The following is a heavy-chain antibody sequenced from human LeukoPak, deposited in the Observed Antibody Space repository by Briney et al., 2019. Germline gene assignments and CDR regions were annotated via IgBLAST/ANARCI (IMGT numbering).Heavy chain of an antibody. CDR3: ARDLMDIVVVPAAMLYNWFDP. Sequence: GASVKVSCKASGYTFTSYGLSWVRQAPGQGLEWMGWISAYNANTNYAQKLQGRVTMTTDTSTSTAYMELRSLRSDDTAVYYCARDLMDIVVVPAAMLYNWFDPWGQGTLVTVSS. D-gene: IGHD2-2*03. J-gene: IGHJ5*02. CDR2: ISAYNANT. V-gene: IGHV1-18*01. CDR1: GYTFTSYG.